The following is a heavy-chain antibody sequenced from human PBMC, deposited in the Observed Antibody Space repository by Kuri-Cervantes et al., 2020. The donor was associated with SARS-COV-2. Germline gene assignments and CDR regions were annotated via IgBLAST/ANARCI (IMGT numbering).Heavy chain of an antibody. V-gene: IGHV1-18*01. CDR2: ISAYNGNT. CDR3: ARDGYDFWSGSFFDI. Sequence: ASVKVSCKASGYTFTSYDINWVRQATGQGLEWMGWISAYNGNTNYAQKLQGRVTMTTDTSTSTAYMELRSLGSDDTAVYYCARDGYDFWSGSFFDIWGQGTMVTVSS. CDR1: GYTFTSYD. D-gene: IGHD3-3*01. J-gene: IGHJ3*02.